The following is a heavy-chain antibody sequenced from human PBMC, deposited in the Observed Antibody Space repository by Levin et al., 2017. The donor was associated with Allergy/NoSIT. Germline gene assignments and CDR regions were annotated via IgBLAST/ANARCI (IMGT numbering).Heavy chain of an antibody. CDR3: ARMGDTAMVDPFDY. Sequence: PSETLSLNCSVSGGSITNYYWSWIRQPPGKGLEWIAYIYYSGITNYNPSLKSRVTISVDTSKNQLSLKVRSVTAADTAVYYCARMGDTAMVDPFDYWGQGPLVTVSS. V-gene: IGHV4-59*01. J-gene: IGHJ4*02. CDR1: GGSITNYY. CDR2: IYYSGIT. D-gene: IGHD5-18*01.